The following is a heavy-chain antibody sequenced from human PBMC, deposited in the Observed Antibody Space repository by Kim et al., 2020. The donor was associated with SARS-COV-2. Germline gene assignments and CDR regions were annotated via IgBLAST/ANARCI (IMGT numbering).Heavy chain of an antibody. D-gene: IGHD2-21*02. V-gene: IGHV1-69*13. Sequence: SVKVSCKASGGTFSSYAISWVRQAPGQGLEWMGGIIPIFGTANYAQKFQGRVTITADESTSTAYMELSSLRSEDTAVYYCARDSPGVVTAILYWGQGTLVTVSS. CDR1: GGTFSSYA. CDR2: IIPIFGTA. CDR3: ARDSPGVVTAILY. J-gene: IGHJ4*02.